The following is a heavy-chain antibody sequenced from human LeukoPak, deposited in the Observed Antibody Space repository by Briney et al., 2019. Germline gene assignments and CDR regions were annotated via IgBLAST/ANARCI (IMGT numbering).Heavy chain of an antibody. V-gene: IGHV1-46*01. Sequence: GASVKVSCKASGYTFTSYHMHWVRQAPGQGLEWMGIINPSGGSTTYAQKFQGRVTMTRDTSTSTVYIELSSLRSEDTAVYYCARGTWLGEFSYWGQGTLVTVSS. CDR1: GYTFTSYH. CDR3: ARGTWLGEFSY. CDR2: INPSGGST. D-gene: IGHD3-10*01. J-gene: IGHJ4*02.